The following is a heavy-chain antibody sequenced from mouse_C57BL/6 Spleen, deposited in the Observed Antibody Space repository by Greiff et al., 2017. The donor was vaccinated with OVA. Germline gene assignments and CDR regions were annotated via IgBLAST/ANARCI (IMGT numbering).Heavy chain of an antibody. Sequence: VQLKQSGAELVRPGASVKLSCTASGFNIKDDYMHWVKQRHEQGLEWIGWIDPENGDTEYASKFQGKATITADTSSNTAYLQLSSLTSEDTAVYYCTTNYYGSSYWYFDVWGTGTTVTVSS. V-gene: IGHV14-4*01. CDR1: GFNIKDDY. D-gene: IGHD1-1*01. CDR2: IDPENGDT. CDR3: TTNYYGSSYWYFDV. J-gene: IGHJ1*03.